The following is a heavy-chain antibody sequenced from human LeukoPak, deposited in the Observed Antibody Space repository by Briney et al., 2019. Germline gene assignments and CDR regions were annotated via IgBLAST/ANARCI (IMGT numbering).Heavy chain of an antibody. CDR1: GGSISGYY. CDR3: ARGSCSSTSCYYYFDY. CDR2: IYYSGST. Sequence: SETLSLTCTVSGGSISGYYWSWLRQPPGKGLEWIGYIYYSGSTNYNPSLKSRVTISVDTSKNQFSLKLSSVTAADTAVYYCARGSCSSTSCYYYFDYWGQGTLVTVSS. J-gene: IGHJ4*02. D-gene: IGHD2-2*01. V-gene: IGHV4-59*01.